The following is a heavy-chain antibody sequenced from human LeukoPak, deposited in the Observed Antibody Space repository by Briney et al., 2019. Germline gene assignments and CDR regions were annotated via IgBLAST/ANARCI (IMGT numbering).Heavy chain of an antibody. V-gene: IGHV3-23*01. J-gene: IGHJ3*01. CDR3: AKSIRMTTVTTGDAFDV. CDR2: ISGSGGNT. Sequence: PGGSLRLSCAASGFTFSSHAMSWVRQAPGKGLEWVSVISGSGGNTDYADSVEGRFTISRDNSNNTLYLQMNSLRAEDTAVYYCAKSIRMTTVTTGDAFDVWGQGTMVTVSS. D-gene: IGHD4-17*01. CDR1: GFTFSSHA.